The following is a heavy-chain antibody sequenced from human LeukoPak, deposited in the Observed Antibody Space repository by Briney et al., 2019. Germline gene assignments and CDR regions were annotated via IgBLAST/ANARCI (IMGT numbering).Heavy chain of an antibody. J-gene: IGHJ4*02. Sequence: GGSLRLSCAASGFIFNSYGMHWVRQPPGKGLEWVAVVWSDGSEKYYADSTKGRFTISRDNSRNTLDLQMNSLRAEDTAVYYCVRRGSRTYDFDYWGQGTLVTVSS. CDR1: GFIFNSYG. D-gene: IGHD3-16*01. V-gene: IGHV3-33*01. CDR3: VRRGSRTYDFDY. CDR2: VWSDGSEK.